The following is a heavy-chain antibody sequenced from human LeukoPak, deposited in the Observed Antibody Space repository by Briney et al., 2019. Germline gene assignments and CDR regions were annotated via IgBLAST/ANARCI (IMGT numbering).Heavy chain of an antibody. CDR2: ISAYNGNT. Sequence: ASVKVSCKASGYTFTSYGISWVRQAPGQGLEWMGWISAYNGNTNYAQKLQGRVTMTTDTSTSTAYMELSSLRSEDTAVYYCARDGGYSYGYVTLDYWGQGTLVTVSS. D-gene: IGHD5-18*01. V-gene: IGHV1-18*01. J-gene: IGHJ4*02. CDR3: ARDGGYSYGYVTLDY. CDR1: GYTFTSYG.